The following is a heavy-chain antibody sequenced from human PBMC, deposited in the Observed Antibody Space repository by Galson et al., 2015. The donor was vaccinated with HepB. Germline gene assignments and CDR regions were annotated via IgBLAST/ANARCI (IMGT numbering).Heavy chain of an antibody. CDR3: ARDLAGSGATTDYYYGMDV. CDR2: INAGNGNT. CDR1: GYTFTSYA. D-gene: IGHD1-26*01. Sequence: SVKVSCKASGYTFTSYAMHWVRQAPGQRLEWMGWINAGNGNTKYSQKFQGRVTITRDTSASTAYMELSSLRSGDTAVYYCARDLAGSGATTDYYYGMDVWGQGTTVTVSS. V-gene: IGHV1-3*01. J-gene: IGHJ6*02.